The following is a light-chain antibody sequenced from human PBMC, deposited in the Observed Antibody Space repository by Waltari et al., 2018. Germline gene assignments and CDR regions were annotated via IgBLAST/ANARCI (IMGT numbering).Light chain of an antibody. CDR3: SSYTTSSTYV. V-gene: IGLV2-14*03. Sequence: QSALAQPASVSGSPGQSITISCPGTSSDVGGYNYVSWFQQHPGKAPKLMVYHVNKRPSGVSNRFSGSKSGNTASLTISGLQAEDEADYYCSSYTTSSTYVFGTGTEVTVV. J-gene: IGLJ1*01. CDR1: SSDVGGYNY. CDR2: HVN.